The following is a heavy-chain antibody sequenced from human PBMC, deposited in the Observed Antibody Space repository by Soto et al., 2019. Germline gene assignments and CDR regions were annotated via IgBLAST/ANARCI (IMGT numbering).Heavy chain of an antibody. CDR1: GFTFSSYW. D-gene: IGHD3-16*02. V-gene: IGHV3-7*01. CDR2: IKQDGSEK. Sequence: PGGSLRLSCAASGFTFSSYWMSWVRQAPGKGLEWVANIKQDGSEKYYVDSVKGRFTISRDNAKNSLYLQMNSLRAEDTAVYYCARDHIWGSYRLFDYWGQGTLVTVSS. J-gene: IGHJ4*02. CDR3: ARDHIWGSYRLFDY.